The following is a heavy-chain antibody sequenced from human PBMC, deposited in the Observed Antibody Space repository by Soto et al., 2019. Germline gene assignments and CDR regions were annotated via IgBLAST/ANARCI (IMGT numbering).Heavy chain of an antibody. D-gene: IGHD3-22*01. CDR1: GYTFTSYG. CDR2: INAGNGNT. Sequence: ASVKVSCKASGYTFTSYGIHWVRQAPGQRLEWTGWINAGNGNTKYPEKFQGRVTITRDTSASTAYLELSSLRSEDTAVYYCARDPNDSSAYYHHYYYGMDVWGQGNTVTVSS. V-gene: IGHV1-3*01. CDR3: ARDPNDSSAYYHHYYYGMDV. J-gene: IGHJ6*02.